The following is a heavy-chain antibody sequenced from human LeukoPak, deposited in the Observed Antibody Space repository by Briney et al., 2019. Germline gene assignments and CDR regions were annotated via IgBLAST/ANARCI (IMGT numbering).Heavy chain of an antibody. CDR1: GFTFSSYA. D-gene: IGHD3-22*01. CDR2: ISGGGGST. Sequence: PGGSLRLSCAASGFTFSSYAMSWIRQAPGKGLEWVSGISGGGGSTYYADSVKGRFTISRDNSKNTLYLQMNSLRAEDTAVYYGAKAYYYDSSAYYSGRLLYFQHWGQGTLVTVSS. V-gene: IGHV3-23*01. J-gene: IGHJ1*01. CDR3: AKAYYYDSSAYYSGRLLYFQH.